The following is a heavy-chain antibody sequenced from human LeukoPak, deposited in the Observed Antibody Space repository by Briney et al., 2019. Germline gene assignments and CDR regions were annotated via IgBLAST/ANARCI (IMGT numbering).Heavy chain of an antibody. D-gene: IGHD4-17*01. CDR2: INYSGST. V-gene: IGHV4-59*01. CDR3: ARLFYGDYGMGAFDI. Sequence: SETLSLTCTVSGGSISSYYWSWIRQPPGKGLEWIGHINYSGSTNYNPSLKSRVTMSVDTSKDQFSLRLSSVTAADTAVYYCARLFYGDYGMGAFDIWGQGTMVTVSS. J-gene: IGHJ3*02. CDR1: GGSISSYY.